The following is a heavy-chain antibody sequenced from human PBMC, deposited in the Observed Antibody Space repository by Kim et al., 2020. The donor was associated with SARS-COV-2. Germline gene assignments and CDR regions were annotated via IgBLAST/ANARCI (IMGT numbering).Heavy chain of an antibody. V-gene: IGHV3-23*01. J-gene: IGHJ4*02. D-gene: IGHD3-22*01. Sequence: GGSLRLSCAASGFTFSSYAMSWVRQAPGKGLEWVSAISGSGGSTYYADSVKGRFTISRDNSKNTLYLQMNSLRAEDTAVYYCAKDFSAPYYYDSSGYYYFDYWGQGTLVTVSS. CDR2: ISGSGGST. CDR3: AKDFSAPYYYDSSGYYYFDY. CDR1: GFTFSSYA.